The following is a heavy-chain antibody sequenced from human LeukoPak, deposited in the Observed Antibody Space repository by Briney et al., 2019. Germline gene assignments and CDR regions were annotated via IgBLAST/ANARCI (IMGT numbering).Heavy chain of an antibody. CDR3: ARLPAYCSSTSCYYDY. D-gene: IGHD2-2*01. CDR1: GFTFSSYR. Sequence: PGGSLRLSCAVSGFTFSSYRIKWGRQAPGKVVEWVSSISSSSSYIYYADTVKGRFTIPRDTAKNSLFLQMNSLRAEDPAVYYCARLPAYCSSTSCYYDYWGQGTLVTVSS. CDR2: ISSSSSYI. J-gene: IGHJ4*02. V-gene: IGHV3-21*01.